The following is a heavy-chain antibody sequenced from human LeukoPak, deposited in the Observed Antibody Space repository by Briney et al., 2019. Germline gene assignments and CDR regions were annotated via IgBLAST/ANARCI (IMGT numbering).Heavy chain of an antibody. CDR2: MSGSDTGS. J-gene: IGHJ4*02. CDR3: ARKDYYDSKYFDY. V-gene: IGHV3-23*01. Sequence: GGSLRLSCVASGFTLSSYSMSWVRQAPGKGLEWVSAMSGSDTGSWYADSVKGRFTISRDTSKTTLYLQMNSLRAEDTAVYYCARKDYYDSKYFDYWGQGTLVTVSS. D-gene: IGHD3-22*01. CDR1: GFTLSSYS.